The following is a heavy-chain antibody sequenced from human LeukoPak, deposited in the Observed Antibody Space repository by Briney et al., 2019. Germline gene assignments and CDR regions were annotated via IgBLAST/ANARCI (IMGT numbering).Heavy chain of an antibody. D-gene: IGHD5-18*01. Sequence: GGSLRLSCAASGFSFSSYAMSWVRQAPGKGLEWVSAISGSGGSTYYADSVKGRFTISRDNSNTTLYLQMNSLRAGDTAVYYCAKEYTAMDYYFDYCGQGSLVTASS. V-gene: IGHV3-23*01. CDR3: AKEYTAMDYYFDY. J-gene: IGHJ4*02. CDR1: GFSFSSYA. CDR2: ISGSGGST.